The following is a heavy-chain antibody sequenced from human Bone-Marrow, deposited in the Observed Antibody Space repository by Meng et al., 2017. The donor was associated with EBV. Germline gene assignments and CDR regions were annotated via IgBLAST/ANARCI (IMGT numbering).Heavy chain of an antibody. V-gene: IGHV1-24*01. CDR1: GDGVTDSA. J-gene: IGHJ4*02. CDR2: FHPQGEK. D-gene: IGHD2-8*01. CDR3: ATSVIVIMLTTSCDY. Sequence: QVQLVQSGAEVKKPGASVTVSCKVSGDGVTDSAIQWVRQAPGKGLEWMGGFHPQGEKIYAQKFQGRATMTEDTSTDTAYMELTSLRSDDTAVYYCATSVIVIMLTTSCDYWGQGTLVTVSS.